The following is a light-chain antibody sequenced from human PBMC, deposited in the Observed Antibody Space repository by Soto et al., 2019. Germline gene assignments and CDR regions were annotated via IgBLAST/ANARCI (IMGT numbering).Light chain of an antibody. CDR3: QQSNSRPMT. Sequence: DIHWPQPPSSWSAPEGDTVTLTCRASQSIATYLDWYQQKSGRAPRLLIYAASNLQSGVPARFSGSGSGTDFTLTIRSLQPEDFATYFCQQSNSRPMTFGQGTKVEIK. J-gene: IGKJ1*01. V-gene: IGKV1-39*01. CDR2: AAS. CDR1: QSIATY.